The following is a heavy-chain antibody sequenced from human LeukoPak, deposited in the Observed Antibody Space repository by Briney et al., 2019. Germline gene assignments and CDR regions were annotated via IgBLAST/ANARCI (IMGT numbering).Heavy chain of an antibody. D-gene: IGHD2-21*01. J-gene: IGHJ3*02. Sequence: SETLSLTCTVSGGSISSYHWIWIRQPPGKGLEWIGYIHYSGSTNYYPSLKSRAITSVYTSKKQFSLKLRSVTAADTAVYYCAISVSWGLLVRDDAFDIWGQGTMVTVSS. CDR3: AISVSWGLLVRDDAFDI. CDR2: IHYSGST. V-gene: IGHV4-59*08. CDR1: GGSISSYH.